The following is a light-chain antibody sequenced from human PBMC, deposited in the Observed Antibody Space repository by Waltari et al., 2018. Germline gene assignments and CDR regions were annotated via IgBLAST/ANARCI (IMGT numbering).Light chain of an antibody. Sequence: EIVLTQSPGTLSLSPGERATLSCRASQRVGRSLAWYQQKPGQAPSLLIYGASIRATGIPDRFSGGGSGTDFSLTISRLEPEDFAAYHCQHYVRLPVTFGQGTKVEIK. CDR1: QRVGRS. CDR3: QHYVRLPVT. J-gene: IGKJ1*01. CDR2: GAS. V-gene: IGKV3-20*01.